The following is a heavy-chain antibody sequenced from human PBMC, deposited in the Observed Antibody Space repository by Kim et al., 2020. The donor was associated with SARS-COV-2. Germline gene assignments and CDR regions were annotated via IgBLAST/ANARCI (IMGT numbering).Heavy chain of an antibody. V-gene: IGHV1-8*01. Sequence: AQKFQGRVTMTRNTSISTAYMELSSLRSEDTAVYYCARTFCSGGSCYSDYWGRGTLVTVSS. J-gene: IGHJ4*02. CDR3: ARTFCSGGSCYSDY. D-gene: IGHD2-15*01.